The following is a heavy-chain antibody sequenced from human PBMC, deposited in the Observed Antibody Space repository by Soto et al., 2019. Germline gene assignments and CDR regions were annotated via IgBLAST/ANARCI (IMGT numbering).Heavy chain of an antibody. J-gene: IGHJ4*02. CDR1: GFTFSTYC. V-gene: IGHV3-7*01. CDR2: IKQDGSEK. CDR3: ARNRYSDY. D-gene: IGHD3-16*02. Sequence: EVQLVESGGDLVQPGGSLRLSCAASGFTFSTYCMTWVRQAPGKGLEWVANIKQDGSEKYYADSVKGRFTISRDNAKNSMYLQMNSLRAEDTALYYCARNRYSDYWGQGTLVTVSS.